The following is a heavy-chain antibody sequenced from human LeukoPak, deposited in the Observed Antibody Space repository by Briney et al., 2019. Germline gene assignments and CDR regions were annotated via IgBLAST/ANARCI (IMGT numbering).Heavy chain of an antibody. CDR1: GGSISSSSYY. CDR3: AVCGGDCY. J-gene: IGHJ4*02. CDR2: IYYSGST. V-gene: IGHV4-39*07. D-gene: IGHD2-21*02. Sequence: SETLSLTCTVSGGSISSSSYYWGWIRQPPGKGLEWIGSIYYSGSTYYNPSLKNRVTISVDTSKNQFSLKLSSVTAADTAVYYCAVCGGDCYWGQGTLVTVSS.